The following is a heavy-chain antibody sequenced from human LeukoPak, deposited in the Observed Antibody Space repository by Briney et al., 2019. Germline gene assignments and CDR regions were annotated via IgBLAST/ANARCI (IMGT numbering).Heavy chain of an antibody. CDR3: AREGPPDYYDSSGGAFDI. D-gene: IGHD3-22*01. V-gene: IGHV1-18*01. CDR1: GYTFTSYG. Sequence: ASVKVSCKASGYTFTSYGISWVRQAPGQGLEWMGWISAYNGNTNYAQKLQGRVTMTTDTSTSTAYMELRSLRSDDTAVYYCAREGPPDYYDSSGGAFDIWGQGTMVTVSS. CDR2: ISAYNGNT. J-gene: IGHJ3*02.